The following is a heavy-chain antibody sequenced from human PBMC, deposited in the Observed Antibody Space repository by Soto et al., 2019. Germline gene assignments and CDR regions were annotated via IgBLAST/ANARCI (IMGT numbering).Heavy chain of an antibody. J-gene: IGHJ5*02. Sequence: PSETLSLTCTVSGGSISSYYWSWIGQPPGKGLEWIGYIYYSGSTNYNPSLKSRVTISVDTSKNQFSLELSSVTAADTAVYYCASWGSSSRWFDPWGQGTLVTVSS. V-gene: IGHV4-59*01. CDR3: ASWGSSSRWFDP. CDR1: GGSISSYY. CDR2: IYYSGST. D-gene: IGHD6-6*01.